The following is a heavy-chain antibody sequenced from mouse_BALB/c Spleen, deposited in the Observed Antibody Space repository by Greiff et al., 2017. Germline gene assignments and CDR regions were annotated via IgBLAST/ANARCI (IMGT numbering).Heavy chain of an antibody. CDR2: ISSGGSYT. V-gene: IGHV5-9-4*01. D-gene: IGHD2-14*01. CDR3: ARGGAYYRYDGAWFAY. J-gene: IGHJ3*01. Sequence: EVKVVESGGGLVKPGGSLKLSCAASGFTFSSYAMSWVRQSPEKRLEWVAEISSGGSYTYYPDTVTGRFTISRDNAKNTLYLEMSSLRSEDTAMYYCARGGAYYRYDGAWFAYWGQGTLVTVSA. CDR1: GFTFSSYA.